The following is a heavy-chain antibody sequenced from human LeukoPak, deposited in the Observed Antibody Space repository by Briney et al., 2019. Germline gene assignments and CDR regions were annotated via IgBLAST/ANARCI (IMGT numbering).Heavy chain of an antibody. CDR2: ISGSGGGT. J-gene: IGHJ5*02. CDR3: ARMVRKNSNWFDP. D-gene: IGHD3-10*01. Sequence: GGSLRLSCAASGFTFSSYAMSWVRQAPGKGLEWVSAISGSGGGTYYADSVKGRFTISRDNSKNTLYLQMNSLRAEDTAVYYCARMVRKNSNWFDPWGQGTLVTVSS. CDR1: GFTFSSYA. V-gene: IGHV3-23*01.